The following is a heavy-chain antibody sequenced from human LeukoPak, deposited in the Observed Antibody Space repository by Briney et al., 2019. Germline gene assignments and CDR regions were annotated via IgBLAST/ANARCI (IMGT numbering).Heavy chain of an antibody. CDR2: ISSSGSTI. CDR1: GFTFSDYY. Sequence: PGGSLRLSCAASGFTFSDYYMSWIRQAPGKGLEWVSYISSSGSTIYYADSVKGRFTISRDNAKNSLYLQMNSLRAEDTAAYYCARDSYYDFWSGYSDLDYWGQGTLVTVSS. CDR3: ARDSYYDFWSGYSDLDY. V-gene: IGHV3-11*01. J-gene: IGHJ4*02. D-gene: IGHD3-3*01.